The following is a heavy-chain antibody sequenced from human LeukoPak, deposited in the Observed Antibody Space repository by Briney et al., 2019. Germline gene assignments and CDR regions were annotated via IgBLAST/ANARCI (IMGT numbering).Heavy chain of an antibody. CDR1: GGSFSGYY. V-gene: IGHV4-34*01. CDR3: ARDTYCSGGSCYSYAFDI. D-gene: IGHD2-15*01. J-gene: IGHJ3*02. Sequence: SETLSLTCAVYGGSFSGYYWSWIRQPPGKGLEWIGEINHSGSTNYNPSLKSRVTMSVDTSKNQFSLKLSSVTAADTAVYYCARDTYCSGGSCYSYAFDIWGQGTMVTVSS. CDR2: INHSGST.